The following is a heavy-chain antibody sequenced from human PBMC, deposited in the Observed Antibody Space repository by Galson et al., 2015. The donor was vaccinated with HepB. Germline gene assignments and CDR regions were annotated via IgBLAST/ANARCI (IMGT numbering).Heavy chain of an antibody. CDR1: GFTFNSYP. CDR3: ARDGDLDFYDSSGSGS. Sequence: SLRLSCAASGFTFNSYPMHWVRQAPGKGLEWVANINQDGSEKYFVDSVKGRFTISRDNAKNSLHLQMNSLRAEDTAVYYCARDGDLDFYDSSGSGSWGQGTLVTVSS. V-gene: IGHV3-7*03. J-gene: IGHJ5*02. CDR2: INQDGSEK. D-gene: IGHD3-22*01.